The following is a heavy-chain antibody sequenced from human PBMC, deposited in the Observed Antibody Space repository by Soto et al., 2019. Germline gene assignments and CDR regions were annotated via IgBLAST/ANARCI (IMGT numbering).Heavy chain of an antibody. D-gene: IGHD5-12*01. V-gene: IGHV1-69*01. CDR1: GGTFSSYA. CDR3: ARDRRDGYKINWFDP. J-gene: IGHJ5*02. Sequence: VKVSCKASGGTFSSYAISWVRQAPGRGLEWMGGIIPIFGTANYAQKFQGRVTITADESTSTAYMELSSLRSEDTAVYYCARDRRDGYKINWFDPWGQGTLVTVSS. CDR2: IIPIFGTA.